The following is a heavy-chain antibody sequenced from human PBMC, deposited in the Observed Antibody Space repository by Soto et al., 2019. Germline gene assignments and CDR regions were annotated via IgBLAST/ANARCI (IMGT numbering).Heavy chain of an antibody. CDR2: IYYTGRT. D-gene: IGHD5-12*01. CDR3: ARSQLRGTPRYFDY. CDR1: GGSISSGGYY. J-gene: IGHJ4*02. V-gene: IGHV4-31*03. Sequence: PSETLSLTCTVSGGSISSGGYYWTWIRQLPGKGLEWIGYIYYTGRTYYNPSLESRVTMSADTSKNQFSLKLSSVTVADTAVYYCARSQLRGTPRYFDYWGQGTLVTVSS.